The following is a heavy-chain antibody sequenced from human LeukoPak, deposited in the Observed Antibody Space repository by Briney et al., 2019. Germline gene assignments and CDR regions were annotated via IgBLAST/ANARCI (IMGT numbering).Heavy chain of an antibody. D-gene: IGHD3-9*01. CDR2: IYYSGGT. CDR3: ARGPPASYYDILTGYGAGFDP. Sequence: PSETLSLTCTVSGGSISSYYWSWIRQPPGKGLEWIGYIYYSGGTNYTPSLKSRVTISVDTSKNQFSLKLSSVTAADTAVYYCARGPPASYYDILTGYGAGFDPWGQGTLVTVSS. CDR1: GGSISSYY. V-gene: IGHV4-59*01. J-gene: IGHJ5*02.